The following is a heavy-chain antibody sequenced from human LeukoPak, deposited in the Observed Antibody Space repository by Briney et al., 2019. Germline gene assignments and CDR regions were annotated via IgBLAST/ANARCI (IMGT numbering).Heavy chain of an antibody. CDR3: ARNRPNPISYDFWSGYLIPLDY. V-gene: IGHV1-69*04. CDR2: IIPILGIA. CDR1: GGTFSSYA. Sequence: GASVKVSCKASGGTFSSYAISWVRQAPGQGLEWMGRIIPILGIANYAQKFQGRVTITADKSTSTAYMELSSLRSEDTAVYYCARNRPNPISYDFWSGYLIPLDYWGQGTLVTVSS. J-gene: IGHJ4*02. D-gene: IGHD3-3*01.